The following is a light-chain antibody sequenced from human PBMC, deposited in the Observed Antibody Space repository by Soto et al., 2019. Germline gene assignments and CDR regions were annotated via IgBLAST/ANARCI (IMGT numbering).Light chain of an antibody. V-gene: IGKV1-39*01. CDR1: QSISSH. CDR3: QQTYRTLWT. CDR2: AAS. Sequence: DIQMTQSPSSLSASVGDRVTITCRASQSISSHLNWYQQKPGKVTKLLIYAASSLHSGVPSRFSGSGSGTDFTLTISSLQPEDFATFYCQQTYRTLWTFGQGAKVEI. J-gene: IGKJ1*01.